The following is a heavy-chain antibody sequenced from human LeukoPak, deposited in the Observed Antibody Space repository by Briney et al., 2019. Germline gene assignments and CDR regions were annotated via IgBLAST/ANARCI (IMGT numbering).Heavy chain of an antibody. Sequence: PSETLSLTCAVYGGSFSGYYWSWIRQPPGKGLEWIGRIYTSGSTNYNPSLKSRVTMSVDTSKNQFSLKLSSVTAADTAVYYCASLDYDFWSGYYTDDAFDIWGQGTMVTVSS. J-gene: IGHJ3*02. D-gene: IGHD3-3*01. CDR2: IYTSGST. V-gene: IGHV4-59*10. CDR3: ASLDYDFWSGYYTDDAFDI. CDR1: GGSFSGYY.